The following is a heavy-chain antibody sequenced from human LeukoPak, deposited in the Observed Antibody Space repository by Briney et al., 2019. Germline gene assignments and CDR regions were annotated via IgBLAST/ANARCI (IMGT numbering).Heavy chain of an antibody. Sequence: PSETLSLTCTVSGGSIRSSRYYWGWIRQPPGKGLEWTGSIYSNGGTYYNPSLRSRVTMSVDTSKNQFSLKLTSVTAAETAVYYCGNFDFWGQGTMVIVSS. CDR2: IYSNGGT. CDR1: GGSIRSSRYY. J-gene: IGHJ3*01. V-gene: IGHV4-39*01. CDR3: GNFDF.